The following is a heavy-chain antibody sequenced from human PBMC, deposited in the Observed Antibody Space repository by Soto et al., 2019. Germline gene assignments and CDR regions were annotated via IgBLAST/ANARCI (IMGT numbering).Heavy chain of an antibody. V-gene: IGHV4-59*01. CDR1: GGSLRSYY. CDR2: IFYSGNT. Sequence: PSETLSLTCTVSGGSLRSYYWSWIRQPPGKGLELIGYIFYSGNTNYNPSLKSRVTISVDTSKNHFSLKLSSVTAADTAVYYCARDLPYGSGSYYGGFDYWGQGTLVTVSS. D-gene: IGHD3-10*01. J-gene: IGHJ4*02. CDR3: ARDLPYGSGSYYGGFDY.